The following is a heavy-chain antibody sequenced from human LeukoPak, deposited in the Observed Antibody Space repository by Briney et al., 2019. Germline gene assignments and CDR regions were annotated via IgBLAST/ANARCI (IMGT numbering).Heavy chain of an antibody. CDR2: ISDTGSTI. CDR3: ARESRDGYNYLDY. CDR1: GFTFSDYY. J-gene: IGHJ4*02. V-gene: IGHV3-11*04. Sequence: PGGSLRLSCAASGFTFSDYYMSWIRQAPGKGLEWVSYISDTGSTIYYADSVKGRFTISRDNAKNTLYLQMNSLRAEDTAVYYCARESRDGYNYLDYWGQGTLVTVSS. D-gene: IGHD5-24*01.